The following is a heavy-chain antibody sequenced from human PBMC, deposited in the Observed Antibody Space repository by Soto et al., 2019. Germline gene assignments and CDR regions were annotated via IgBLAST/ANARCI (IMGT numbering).Heavy chain of an antibody. CDR2: IYHSGST. CDR3: ARIPVDTYMINWFDP. Sequence: SETLSLTCTVSGGSVSSGDYYWSWIRQPPGKGLEWIGYIYHSGSTNYNPSLKSRVSISLDTSKNQFSLRLTSVTAADTAVYYCARIPVDTYMINWFDPWGQGTLVTVSS. J-gene: IGHJ5*02. D-gene: IGHD5-18*01. CDR1: GGSVSSGDYY. V-gene: IGHV4-61*08.